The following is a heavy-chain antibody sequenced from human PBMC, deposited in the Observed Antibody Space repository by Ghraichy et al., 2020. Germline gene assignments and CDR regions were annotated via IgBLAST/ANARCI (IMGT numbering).Heavy chain of an antibody. CDR2: IYYSGST. J-gene: IGHJ4*02. Sequence: SETLSLTCTVSGAPISSGNNYWSWIRPHPGKGLEWIGYIYYSGSTYYNPSLKSRVTISVDTSKNQFYLKLSSVTAADTAVYYCARDSSGYWDYWGQGTLVTVSS. V-gene: IGHV4-31*03. CDR1: GAPISSGNNY. CDR3: ARDSSGYWDY. D-gene: IGHD3-22*01.